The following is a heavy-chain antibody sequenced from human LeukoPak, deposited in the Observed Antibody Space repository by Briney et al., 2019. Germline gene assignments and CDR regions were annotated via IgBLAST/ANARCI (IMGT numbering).Heavy chain of an antibody. J-gene: IGHJ4*02. V-gene: IGHV4-39*01. D-gene: IGHD6-19*01. Sequence: KPSETLSLTCTVSGGSISSDSYYWAWIRQPPGKGLEWIASIYYSGSTYYNPSLKSRVTISVDTSRNQFSLKLSSVPAADTAVYYCASLAVAGLSEGYWGQGTLVIVSS. CDR2: IYYSGST. CDR3: ASLAVAGLSEGY. CDR1: GGSISSDSYY.